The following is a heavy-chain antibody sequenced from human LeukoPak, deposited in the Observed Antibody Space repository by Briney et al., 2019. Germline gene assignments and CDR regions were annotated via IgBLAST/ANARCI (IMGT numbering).Heavy chain of an antibody. CDR3: ARSGSGSNFLEY. CDR2: ISASGGST. J-gene: IGHJ4*02. CDR1: GFTFSTYS. V-gene: IGHV3-23*01. Sequence: GGSLGLSCSASGFTFSTYSMNWVRQAPGKGLEWVSGISASGGSTYNADPVKGRFTISRDNSKNTLSLQMNSLRDEDTAVYYCARSGSGSNFLEYWGQGTLVTVSS. D-gene: IGHD3-10*01.